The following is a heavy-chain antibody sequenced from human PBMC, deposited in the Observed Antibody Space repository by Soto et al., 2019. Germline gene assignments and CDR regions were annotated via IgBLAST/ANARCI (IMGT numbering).Heavy chain of an antibody. V-gene: IGHV5-51*01. Sequence: GESLKISCKGSGYSFISYWIGWVRQMPGRGLEWMGTIYPHDSDTRYSPSFQGQVTISADKSISTAYLQWSSLKASDSAMYYCARLYGSGQWNWFDPWGQGTLVTSPQ. CDR1: GYSFISYW. D-gene: IGHD3-10*01. CDR2: IYPHDSDT. J-gene: IGHJ5*02. CDR3: ARLYGSGQWNWFDP.